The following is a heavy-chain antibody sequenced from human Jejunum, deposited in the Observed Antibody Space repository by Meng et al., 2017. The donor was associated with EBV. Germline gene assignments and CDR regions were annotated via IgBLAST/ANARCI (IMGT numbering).Heavy chain of an antibody. J-gene: IGHJ4*02. D-gene: IGHD4-17*01. CDR3: ARGGPDFGDYVPFDY. V-gene: IGHV4-30-2*01. Sequence: LQLQESGSGLAKPSQTLSLTCAVSGDSLTRGAYLCSWIRQPPGKALEWIVNIYHIGSTYYNPSLKSRVTISVDRSKNQFSLKLTSVTAADTAVYYCARGGPDFGDYVPFDYWGQGTLVTVSS. CDR2: IYHIGST. CDR1: GDSLTRGAYL.